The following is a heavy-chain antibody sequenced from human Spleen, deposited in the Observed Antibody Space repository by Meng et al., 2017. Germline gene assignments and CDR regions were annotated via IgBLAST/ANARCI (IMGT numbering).Heavy chain of an antibody. V-gene: IGHV4-38-2*02. D-gene: IGHD4-23*01. CDR2: IYHSGST. CDR3: ARKSVRNGDKGYFEY. Sequence: ESLKISCTVSGYSISSGYYWGWIRQPPGKGLEWIGSIYHSGSTYYNPSLKSRVTISVDTSKNQFSLKVSSVTAADTAVYYCARKSVRNGDKGYFEYWGQGTLVTVSS. J-gene: IGHJ4*02. CDR1: GYSISSGYY.